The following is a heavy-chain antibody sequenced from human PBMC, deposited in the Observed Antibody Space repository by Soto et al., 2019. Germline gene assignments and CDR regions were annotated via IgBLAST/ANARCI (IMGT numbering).Heavy chain of an antibody. CDR3: AKVSSSWYAGFFDL. D-gene: IGHD6-13*01. CDR1: GFTFSSHS. CDR2: LSDSGGSI. Sequence: PGGSLSLSCTASGFTFSSHSMTWVRQAPGKGLEWVSGLSDSGGSIYYADSVKGRFTISRDDSMNTLYLQMKTLRAEDTAVYYCAKVSSSWYAGFFDLWGQGTLVTVSS. J-gene: IGHJ4*02. V-gene: IGHV3-23*01.